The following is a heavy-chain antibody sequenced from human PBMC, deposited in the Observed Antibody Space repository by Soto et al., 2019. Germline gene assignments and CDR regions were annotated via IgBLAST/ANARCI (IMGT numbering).Heavy chain of an antibody. V-gene: IGHV1-69*01. CDR1: GGTFGNHA. CDR2: IIPVLGVG. CDR3: AREAGYTYGYAFDY. J-gene: IGHJ4*02. D-gene: IGHD5-18*01. Sequence: QVQLVQSGAEVKKPGSSVRVSCKASGGTFGNHAISWVRQAPGQGLEWLGGIIPVLGVGDNAQNFQGRVTITADASTSTAYLELSSLTSEDMALYYCAREAGYTYGYAFDYWGQGTLVTVSS.